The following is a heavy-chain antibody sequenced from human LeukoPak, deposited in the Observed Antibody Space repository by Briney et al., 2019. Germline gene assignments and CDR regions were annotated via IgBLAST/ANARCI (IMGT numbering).Heavy chain of an antibody. Sequence: GSLRLSCAASGFSFTSSYTSWVRQAPGKGLESVSLIYSGGSTYYADSVKGRFTISRDNSKNRLYLQMNSLRAEDTAVYYCARDRGTVTTDWGQGTLVTVSS. CDR2: IYSGGST. CDR3: ARDRGTVTTD. V-gene: IGHV3-53*01. J-gene: IGHJ4*02. CDR1: GFSFTSSY. D-gene: IGHD4-11*01.